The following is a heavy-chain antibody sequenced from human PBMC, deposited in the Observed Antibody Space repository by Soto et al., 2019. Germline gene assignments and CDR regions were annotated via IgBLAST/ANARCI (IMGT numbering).Heavy chain of an antibody. J-gene: IGHJ5*02. CDR2: ISYTGDT. CDR3: ARIVVGATVDL. V-gene: IGHV4-61*01. Sequence: LSLTCSVSGDSVSTDRYFWTWIRQPPGKGLEWIAYISYTGDTNYNPSLKSRVTISIDTSRNQFSLTLTSVTAADTAVYFCARIVVGATVDLWGKGSLVTVSS. CDR1: GDSVSTDRYF. D-gene: IGHD1-26*01.